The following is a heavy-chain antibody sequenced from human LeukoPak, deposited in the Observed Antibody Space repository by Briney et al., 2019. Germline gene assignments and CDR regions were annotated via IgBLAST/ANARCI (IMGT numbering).Heavy chain of an antibody. V-gene: IGHV3-21*01. CDR1: GFTFSSYR. CDR3: ARGIPNGEATRY. CDR2: ISSSSSYI. J-gene: IGHJ4*02. D-gene: IGHD5-12*01. Sequence: GRSLMISCTASGFTFSSYRKNCVHQAPGKGLEWLSSISSSSSYIYYADSVKGRFTISRDNAKNSLYQQMNSLRAEDTAVYYCARGIPNGEATRYWGQGTLVTVSS.